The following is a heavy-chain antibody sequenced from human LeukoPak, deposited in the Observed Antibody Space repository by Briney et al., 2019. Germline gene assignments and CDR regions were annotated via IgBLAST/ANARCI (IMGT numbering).Heavy chain of an antibody. V-gene: IGHV4-39*01. D-gene: IGHD3-22*01. Sequence: SQTLSPTCTLSGGSISSSSYYWGWIRQPPGKGLEWIGSIYFSGRTYYNPSLKSRVTISVDTSKNQFSLKLSSVTAADTAVYYCARLRREDSSGYPYYFDYWGQGTLVTVSS. CDR1: GGSISSSSYY. CDR3: ARLRREDSSGYPYYFDY. CDR2: IYFSGRT. J-gene: IGHJ4*02.